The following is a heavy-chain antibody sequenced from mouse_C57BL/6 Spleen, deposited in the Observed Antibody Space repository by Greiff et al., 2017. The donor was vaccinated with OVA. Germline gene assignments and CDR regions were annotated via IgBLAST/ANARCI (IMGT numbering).Heavy chain of an antibody. Sequence: QVQLQQPGAELVKPGASVKLSCKASGYTFTSYWMQWVKQRPGQGLEWIGEIDPSDSYTNYNQKFKGKATLTVDTSSSTAYMQLSSLTSEDSAVYYCARDGITTVVATSSDYWGQGTTLTVSS. J-gene: IGHJ2*01. CDR3: ARDGITTVVATSSDY. CDR1: GYTFTSYW. D-gene: IGHD1-1*01. V-gene: IGHV1-50*01. CDR2: IDPSDSYT.